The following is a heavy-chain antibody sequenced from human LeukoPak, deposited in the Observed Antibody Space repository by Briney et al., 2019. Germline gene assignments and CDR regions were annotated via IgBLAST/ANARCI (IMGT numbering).Heavy chain of an antibody. J-gene: IGHJ5*02. V-gene: IGHV1-69*13. CDR3: ARTETLTIFGVAVYNWFDP. CDR1: GYTFTSYG. CDR2: IIPIFGTA. Sequence: SVKVSCKASGYTFTSYGISWVRQAPGQGLEWMGGIIPIFGTANYAQKFQGRVTITADESTSTAYMELSSLRSEDTAVYYCARTETLTIFGVAVYNWFDPWGQGTLVTVSS. D-gene: IGHD3-3*01.